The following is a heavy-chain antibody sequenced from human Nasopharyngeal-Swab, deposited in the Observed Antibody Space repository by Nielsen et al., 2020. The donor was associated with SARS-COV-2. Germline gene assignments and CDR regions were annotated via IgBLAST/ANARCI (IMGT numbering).Heavy chain of an antibody. CDR2: IMQDGSEK. J-gene: IGHJ4*02. CDR1: GFTFSSYW. D-gene: IGHD3-22*01. Sequence: GESLKISCAASGFTFSSYWMSWVRQAPGKGLEWVANIMQDGSEKYYVDSVKGRFTISRDNAKNSLYLQMNSLRAEDTAVYYCARDPSHYNYYDSSGKGGYWGQGTLVTVSS. CDR3: ARDPSHYNYYDSSGKGGY. V-gene: IGHV3-7*01.